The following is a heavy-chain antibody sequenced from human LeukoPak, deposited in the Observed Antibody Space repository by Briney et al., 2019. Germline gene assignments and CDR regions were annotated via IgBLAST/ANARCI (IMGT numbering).Heavy chain of an antibody. CDR1: GGTFSSHA. V-gene: IGHV1-69*01. Sequence: GSSVKVSCKASGGTFSSHAISWVRQAPGQGLEWMGGIIPIFGTANYAQKFQGRVTITADESTSTAYMELSSLRSEDTAVYYCARDSLPDYYDSSGYYYGVWGQGTLVTVSS. D-gene: IGHD3-22*01. CDR2: IIPIFGTA. J-gene: IGHJ4*02. CDR3: ARDSLPDYYDSSGYYYGV.